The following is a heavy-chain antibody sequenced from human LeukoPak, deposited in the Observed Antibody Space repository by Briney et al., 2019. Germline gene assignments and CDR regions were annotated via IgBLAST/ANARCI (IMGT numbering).Heavy chain of an antibody. Sequence: SETLSLTCAVYGGSFSGYYWSWLRQPPGRGLEWIGETNRSGNTNYNPSLKSRVTISGDTSKNQFSLKLSSVTAADTAVYYCARHGYYHYGMDVWGKGTTVTVSS. CDR1: GGSFSGYY. CDR2: TNRSGNT. J-gene: IGHJ6*04. V-gene: IGHV4-34*01. CDR3: ARHGYYHYGMDV.